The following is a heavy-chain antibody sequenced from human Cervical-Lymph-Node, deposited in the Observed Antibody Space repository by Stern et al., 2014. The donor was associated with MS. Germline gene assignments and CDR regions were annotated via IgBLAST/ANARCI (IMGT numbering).Heavy chain of an antibody. CDR3: AKARPTYSYFYGMDV. V-gene: IGHV1-2*02. CDR2: INPDSGDT. J-gene: IGHJ6*02. CDR1: GFTFTGYY. Sequence: QLVQSGAEVKKPGASVKVSCKASGFTFTGYYLYWVRQAPGQGLEWLGWINPDSGDTNYEQKFQGRVTMTKDTSIDTAYMEMSGLRSGDTAVYYCAKARPTYSYFYGMDVWGQGTTVIVSS.